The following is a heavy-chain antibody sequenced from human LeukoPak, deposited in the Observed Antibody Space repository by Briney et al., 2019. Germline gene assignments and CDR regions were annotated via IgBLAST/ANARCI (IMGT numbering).Heavy chain of an antibody. J-gene: IGHJ1*01. CDR1: GFTFSSFG. V-gene: IGHV3-30*18. CDR2: ILFDGSNQ. D-gene: IGHD4-17*01. CDR3: AKSHPPTVTTEEGEYLQH. Sequence: PGRSLRLSCAASGFTFSSFGMHWVRQALGQGLEWVAVILFDGSNQYYADSVKGRFTVYRDNFKNTVYLQMNSLRAEETAVYYCAKSHPPTVTTEEGEYLQHWGQGTLVTVSS.